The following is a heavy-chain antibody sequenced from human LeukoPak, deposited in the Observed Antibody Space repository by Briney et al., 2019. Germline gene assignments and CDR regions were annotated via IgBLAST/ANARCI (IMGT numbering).Heavy chain of an antibody. CDR3: ARHLYYDSSGYYFDY. CDR2: INHSGST. Sequence: SETLSLTCAVYGGSFSGYYWSWIRQPPGKGLEWIGEINHSGSTNYNPSLKSRVTISVDTSKNQFSLKLSSVTAADTAVYYCARHLYYDSSGYYFDYWGQGTLVTVSS. CDR1: GGSFSGYY. V-gene: IGHV4-34*01. D-gene: IGHD3-22*01. J-gene: IGHJ4*02.